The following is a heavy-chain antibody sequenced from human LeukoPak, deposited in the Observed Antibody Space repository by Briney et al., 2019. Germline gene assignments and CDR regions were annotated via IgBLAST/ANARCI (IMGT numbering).Heavy chain of an antibody. CDR2: IKSKTDGGTT. CDR1: GFTCSNAW. D-gene: IGHD3-3*01. J-gene: IGHJ4*02. V-gene: IGHV3-15*01. Sequence: GGSLRLSCAASGFTCSNAWMSWVRQAPGKGLEWVGRIKSKTDGGTTDYAAPVKGRFTISRDDSKNTLYLQMNSLKTEDTAVYYCTTYYDFWSGYLVYWGQGTLVTVSS. CDR3: TTYYDFWSGYLVY.